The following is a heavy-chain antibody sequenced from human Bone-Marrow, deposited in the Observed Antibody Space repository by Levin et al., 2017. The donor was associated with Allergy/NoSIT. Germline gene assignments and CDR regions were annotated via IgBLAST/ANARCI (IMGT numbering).Heavy chain of an antibody. D-gene: IGHD6-19*01. CDR3: SRGDSGHLPFFDS. CDR1: GYTFSANA. J-gene: IGHJ5*02. CDR2: IIPGNVNT. V-gene: IGHV1-3*01. Sequence: PGASVKVSCKASGYTFSANAIHWVRQAPGQRLEWMGWIIPGNVNTKYSQKLLGRVSITMDTSARTVYMELSSLTSEDTAMYYWSRGDSGHLPFFDSWGQGTLVTVSS.